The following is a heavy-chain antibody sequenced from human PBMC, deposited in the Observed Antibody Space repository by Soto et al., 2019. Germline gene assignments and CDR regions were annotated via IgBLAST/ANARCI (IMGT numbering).Heavy chain of an antibody. Sequence: ASVKVSCRASGYTFTGYYMHWVRQAPGQGLEWMGWINANSGDTSYAQKFQGRVTMTRDTSITTAYMELRRLRSDDTAVYYCARGDCSSTSCYGSDYYYGLDVWGQGTPVTV. D-gene: IGHD2-2*01. CDR1: GYTFTGYY. V-gene: IGHV1-2*02. J-gene: IGHJ6*02. CDR3: ARGDCSSTSCYGSDYYYGLDV. CDR2: INANSGDT.